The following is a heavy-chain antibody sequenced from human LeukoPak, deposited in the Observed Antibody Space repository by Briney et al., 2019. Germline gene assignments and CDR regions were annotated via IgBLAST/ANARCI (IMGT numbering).Heavy chain of an antibody. Sequence: GGSLRLSCAATGFTFSDYALHWVRQAPGKGLEWVTLIPYDGSDEFYADSVKGRFTISRDNSKNTLYLQMNSLRAEDTAVYYCARPSIGVTTSYFDYWGQGTLVTVSS. CDR2: IPYDGSDE. CDR3: ARPSIGVTTSYFDY. D-gene: IGHD4-17*01. CDR1: GFTFSDYA. V-gene: IGHV3-30*01. J-gene: IGHJ4*02.